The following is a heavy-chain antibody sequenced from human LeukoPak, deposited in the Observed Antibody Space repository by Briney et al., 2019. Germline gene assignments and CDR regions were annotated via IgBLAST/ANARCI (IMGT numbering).Heavy chain of an antibody. V-gene: IGHV4-39*07. CDR1: GGSIRGDTHN. CDR2: FSYRGST. CDR3: VIFDSGSGGAYDI. D-gene: IGHD3-10*01. Sequence: SETLPLTCVLSGGSIRGDTHNWGWIRQSPGRGLEWIGSFSYRGSTYSGPSLRSRLVMSLDTSKNQFSLKLSSVTAADTALYYCVIFDSGSGGAYDIWGQGTAVTVSS. J-gene: IGHJ3*02.